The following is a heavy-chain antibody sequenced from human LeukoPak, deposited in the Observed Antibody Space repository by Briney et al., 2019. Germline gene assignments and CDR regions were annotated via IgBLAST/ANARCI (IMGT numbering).Heavy chain of an antibody. CDR3: ARGDRMCGSSWYPCFDY. V-gene: IGHV5-51*01. CDR1: GYSFTSYW. D-gene: IGHD6-13*01. Sequence: GESLKISCQVSGYSFTSYWIGWVRQMPGKGLEWMGIIYPGDSDTRYSPSFQGQVTISADKSISTAYLQWNSLKASDTAMYYCARGDRMCGSSWYPCFDYWGQGTLVTVSS. CDR2: IYPGDSDT. J-gene: IGHJ4*02.